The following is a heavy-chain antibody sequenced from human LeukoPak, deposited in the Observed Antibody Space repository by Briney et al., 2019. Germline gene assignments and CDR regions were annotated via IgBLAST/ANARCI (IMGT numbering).Heavy chain of an antibody. CDR1: GGSFSGYY. Sequence: KASETLSLTCAVYGGSFSGYYWGWIRQPPGKGLEWIGSIYYSGSTYYNPSLKSRVTISVDTSKNQFSLKLSSVTAADTAVYYCARQEGQLLWFGELRPYYFDYWGQGTLVTVSS. J-gene: IGHJ4*02. CDR3: ARQEGQLLWFGELRPYYFDY. CDR2: IYYSGST. D-gene: IGHD3-10*01. V-gene: IGHV4-39*01.